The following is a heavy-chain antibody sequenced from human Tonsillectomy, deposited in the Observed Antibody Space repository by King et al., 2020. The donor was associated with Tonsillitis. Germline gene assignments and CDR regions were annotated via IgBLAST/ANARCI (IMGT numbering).Heavy chain of an antibody. Sequence: VQLVESGGGLVQPGGSLRLSCAASGFTVSSNYMTWVRQAPGKGLEWVSVIYSGGSTYYADSVKGRFTISRDNSKNTLYLQMNSLRAEDTAVYYCARGLAYYPAADYYFDYWGQGTLVTVSS. V-gene: IGHV3-66*01. CDR2: IYSGGST. CDR1: GFTVSSNY. J-gene: IGHJ4*02. CDR3: ARGLAYYPAADYYFDY. D-gene: IGHD6-13*01.